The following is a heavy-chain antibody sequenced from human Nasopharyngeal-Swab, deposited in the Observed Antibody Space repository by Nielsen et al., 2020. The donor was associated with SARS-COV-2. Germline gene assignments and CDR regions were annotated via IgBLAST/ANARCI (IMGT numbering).Heavy chain of an antibody. J-gene: IGHJ4*02. CDR3: ARVGGSSPLDY. Sequence: LSLTCAASGFTVSSNYMSWVRQAPGKGLEWVSVIYSGGSTYYADSVKGRFTISRHNSKNTLYLQMNSLRAEDTAVYYCARVGGSSPLDYWGQGTLVTVSS. CDR1: GFTVSSNY. V-gene: IGHV3-53*01. D-gene: IGHD6-13*01. CDR2: IYSGGST.